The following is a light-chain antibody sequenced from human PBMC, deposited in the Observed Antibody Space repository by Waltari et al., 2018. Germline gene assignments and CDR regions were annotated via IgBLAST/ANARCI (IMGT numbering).Light chain of an antibody. CDR2: GTS. V-gene: IGKV3-20*01. CDR3: QHYGASPFS. J-gene: IGKJ3*01. Sequence: IVLTQYPGTLSLSPGERGTLSCRASQSVGSKYLAWYQHKPGQAPRLLIHGTSVRATGIPDRFSGGGSETDFTLTISRLEPEDLAVYYCQHYGASPFSFGTGTKVEIQ. CDR1: QSVGSKY.